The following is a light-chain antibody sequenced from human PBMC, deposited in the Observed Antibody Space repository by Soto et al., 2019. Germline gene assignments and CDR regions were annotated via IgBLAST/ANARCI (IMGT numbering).Light chain of an antibody. Sequence: EIVMTQSPATLSVSPGERATLSCRASQSVSSNLAWYQQKPGQAPRLLIYGASTRATGIPARFSGSGSGTEFTLTISSLQSEDFAVYYCQQYGDSPYTFGRGTKLEIK. CDR1: QSVSSN. CDR3: QQYGDSPYT. CDR2: GAS. V-gene: IGKV3-15*01. J-gene: IGKJ2*01.